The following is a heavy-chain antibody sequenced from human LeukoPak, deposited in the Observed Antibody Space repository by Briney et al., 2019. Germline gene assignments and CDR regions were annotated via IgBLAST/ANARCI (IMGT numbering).Heavy chain of an antibody. CDR1: GVSVSDGRYY. V-gene: IGHV4-31*03. D-gene: IGHD2-2*01. J-gene: IGHJ3*01. CDR2: KYNSGSA. Sequence: SETLSLTCNVSGVSVSDGRYYWTWIRQHPGKGLEWIGYKYNSGSAKYNPSLESRLTISIDTSKNQFSPQLSSVTAADTATYYCATPYCRSISCLDVFNVWGQGTRVTVSS. CDR3: ATPYCRSISCLDVFNV.